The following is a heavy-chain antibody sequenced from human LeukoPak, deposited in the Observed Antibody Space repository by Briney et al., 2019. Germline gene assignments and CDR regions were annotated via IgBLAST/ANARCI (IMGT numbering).Heavy chain of an antibody. V-gene: IGHV4-38-2*02. Sequence: SETLSLTCTVSGYSISSDYYWGWIRQPPGKGLEWIGSIYHSGTTYYNPSLKSRVTISVDTSKNQFSLKLSSVTAADTAVYYCARLFYYDSSGYFRRDAFDIWGQGTMVTVSS. CDR2: IYHSGTT. D-gene: IGHD3-22*01. CDR3: ARLFYYDSSGYFRRDAFDI. J-gene: IGHJ3*02. CDR1: GYSISSDYY.